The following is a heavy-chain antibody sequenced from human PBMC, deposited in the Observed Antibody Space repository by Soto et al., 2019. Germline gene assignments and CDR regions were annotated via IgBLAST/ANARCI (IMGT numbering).Heavy chain of an antibody. CDR2: IWYEGTTK. V-gene: IGHV3-33*01. CDR1: GFTLSNYG. J-gene: IGHJ5*02. D-gene: IGHD3-10*01. Sequence: PGGSLILSCVASGFTLSNYGMHWVRQAPGKGLEWIALIWYEGTTKYSTDSMKGRFSISRDQSKSTLYLQVNSLRAEDTATYYCARDVGSSGSSRWFDTWGQGTLVTVSS. CDR3: ARDVGSSGSSRWFDT.